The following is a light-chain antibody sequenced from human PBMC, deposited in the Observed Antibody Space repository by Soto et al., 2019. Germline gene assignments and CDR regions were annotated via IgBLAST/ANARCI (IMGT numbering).Light chain of an antibody. V-gene: IGKV3-20*01. CDR1: QSVASGH. CDR2: DAS. Sequence: LTQSPGTQSLSPGERATLSCRASQSVASGHLAWYQQTPGQAPRLLVSDASSRATGIPDRFSGSASGTDFALTISRLEPEDSAMYYCQQYGTAPITFDQGTRLEN. CDR3: QQYGTAPIT. J-gene: IGKJ5*01.